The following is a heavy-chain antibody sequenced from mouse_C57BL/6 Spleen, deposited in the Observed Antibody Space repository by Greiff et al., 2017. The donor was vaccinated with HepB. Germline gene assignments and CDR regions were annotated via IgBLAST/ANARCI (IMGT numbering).Heavy chain of an antibody. V-gene: IGHV1-82*01. J-gene: IGHJ3*01. CDR2: IYPGDGDT. CDR3: ARHYYGSSLFAY. Sequence: VQLQQSGPELVKPGASVKISCKASGYAFSSSWMNWVKQRPGKGLEWIGRIYPGDGDTNYNGKFKGKATLTADESSSTAYMQLSSLTSEDSAVYFCARHYYGSSLFAYWGQGTLVTVSA. CDR1: GYAFSSSW. D-gene: IGHD1-1*01.